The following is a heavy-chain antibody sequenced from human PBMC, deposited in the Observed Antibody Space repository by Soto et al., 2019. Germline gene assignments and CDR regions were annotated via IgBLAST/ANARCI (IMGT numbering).Heavy chain of an antibody. CDR1: GGSISGYY. CDR3: ASTLLYDFWSGYLDSHFDY. Sequence: PSETLSLTCAVYGGSISGYYWSWIRQPPGKGLEWIGEINHSGSTNYNPSLKSRVTISVDTSKNQFSLKLSSVTAADTAVYYCASTLLYDFWSGYLDSHFDYWGQGPLVTVSS. V-gene: IGHV4-34*01. D-gene: IGHD3-3*01. J-gene: IGHJ4*02. CDR2: INHSGST.